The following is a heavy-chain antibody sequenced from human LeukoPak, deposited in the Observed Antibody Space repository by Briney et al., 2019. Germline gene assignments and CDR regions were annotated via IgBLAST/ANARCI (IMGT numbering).Heavy chain of an antibody. CDR2: INHSGST. Sequence: PSETLSLTRAVYGGSFSGYYWSWIRQPPGKGLEWIGEINHSGSTNYNPSLKSRVTISVDTSKNQFSLKLSSVTAADTAVYYCAVGVHYYDSGPHQYGMDVWGQGTTVTVSS. J-gene: IGHJ6*02. CDR1: GGSFSGYY. CDR3: AVGVHYYDSGPHQYGMDV. V-gene: IGHV4-34*01. D-gene: IGHD3-22*01.